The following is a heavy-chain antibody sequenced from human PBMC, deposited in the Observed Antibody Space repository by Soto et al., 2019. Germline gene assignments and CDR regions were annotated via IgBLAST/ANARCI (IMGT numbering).Heavy chain of an antibody. CDR1: GFTFSSYG. D-gene: IGHD3-3*01. J-gene: IGHJ3*02. CDR3: ARGRRLSRITIFGVVPWDASDI. CDR2: IWYDGSNK. Sequence: GSLRLSCAASGFTFSSYGMHWVRQAPGKGLKWVAVIWYDGSNKYYADSVKGRFTISRDNSKNTLYLQMNSLRAEDTAVYYCARGRRLSRITIFGVVPWDASDIWGQETMVTLSS. V-gene: IGHV3-33*01.